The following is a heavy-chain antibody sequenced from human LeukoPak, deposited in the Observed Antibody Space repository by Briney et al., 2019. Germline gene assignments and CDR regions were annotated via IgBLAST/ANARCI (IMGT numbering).Heavy chain of an antibody. D-gene: IGHD6-19*01. V-gene: IGHV3-66*01. CDR3: ARERAVAGLFDY. CDR1: GFTISSKY. CDR2: IYSGGRT. J-gene: IGHJ4*02. Sequence: QPGGSLRLSCAASGFTISSKYMSWVRPAPGEGLEWISVIYSGGRTYYADSVKGRFTISRDNSKNTLYLQMNSLRSEDTAVYYCARERAVAGLFDYWGQGTLVTVSS.